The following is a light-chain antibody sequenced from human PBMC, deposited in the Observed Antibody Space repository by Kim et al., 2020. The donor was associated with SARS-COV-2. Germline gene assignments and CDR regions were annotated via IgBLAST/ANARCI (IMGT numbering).Light chain of an antibody. Sequence: SYELTQPPSVSVSPGQTASITCSGDKLGDKYACWYQQKPGQSPVLVIYQDSKRPSGIPERFSGSNSGNTATLTISGTQAMDEADYYCQEWDSSTYV. CDR2: QDS. V-gene: IGLV3-1*01. CDR1: KLGDKY. CDR3: QEWDSSTYV. J-gene: IGLJ1*01.